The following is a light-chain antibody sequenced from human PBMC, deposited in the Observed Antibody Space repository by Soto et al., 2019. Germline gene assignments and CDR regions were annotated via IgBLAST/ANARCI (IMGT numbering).Light chain of an antibody. CDR1: QSVSSS. V-gene: IGKV3-15*01. CDR3: QQRSNWPLMYT. J-gene: IGKJ2*01. CDR2: GAS. Sequence: EIVLTQSPATLSVSPGETVTLSCRASQSVSSSVAWYQQKPGRAPRLLISGASTRATGIPARFSGSGSGTDFTLTISSLQSEDFAVYHCQQRSNWPLMYTFGQGTKLEIK.